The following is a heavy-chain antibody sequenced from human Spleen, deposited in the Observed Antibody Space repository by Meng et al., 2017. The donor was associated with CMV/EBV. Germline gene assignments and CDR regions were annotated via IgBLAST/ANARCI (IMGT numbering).Heavy chain of an antibody. CDR1: GFTFSSYS. CDR3: ARELSTSWYDY. J-gene: IGHJ4*02. Sequence: LSLTCAASGFTFSSYSMNWVRQAPGKGLEWVTTISSSITSSSYIYYADSVKGRFTVTRDNAKNSLYLQMNSLTADDTAVYYCARELSTSWYDYWGQGTLVTVSS. D-gene: IGHD6-13*01. CDR2: ISSSITSSSYI. V-gene: IGHV3-21*01.